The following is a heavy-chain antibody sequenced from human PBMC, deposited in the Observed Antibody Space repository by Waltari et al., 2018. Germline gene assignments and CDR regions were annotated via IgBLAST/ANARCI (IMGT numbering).Heavy chain of an antibody. CDR2: IYYSGST. J-gene: IGHJ4*02. Sequence: QLQLQESGPGLVKPSEPLSFTCPGSGGSLSSSSYYWGWIRQPPGKGLEWIGSIYYSGSTYYNPSLKSRVTISVDTSKNQFSLKLSSVTAADTAVYYCATKRESSASGFDYWGQGTLVTVSS. V-gene: IGHV4-39*01. CDR3: ATKRESSASGFDY. CDR1: GGSLSSSSYY. D-gene: IGHD6-19*01.